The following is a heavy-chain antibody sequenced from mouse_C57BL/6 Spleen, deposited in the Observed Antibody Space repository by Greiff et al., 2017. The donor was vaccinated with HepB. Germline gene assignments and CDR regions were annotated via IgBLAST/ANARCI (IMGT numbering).Heavy chain of an antibody. CDR2: IYPRDGST. Sequence: VKLQESDAELVKPGASVKISCKVSGYTFTDHTIHWMKQRPEQGLEWIGYIYPRDGSTKYNEKFKGKATLTADKSSSTAYMQLNGLTSEDSAVYFCARASYYSNYEGYFDYWGQGTTLTVSS. CDR1: GYTFTDHT. V-gene: IGHV1-78*01. D-gene: IGHD2-5*01. CDR3: ARASYYSNYEGYFDY. J-gene: IGHJ2*01.